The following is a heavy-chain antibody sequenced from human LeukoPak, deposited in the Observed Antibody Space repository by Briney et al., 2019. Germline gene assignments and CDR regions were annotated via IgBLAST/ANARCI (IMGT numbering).Heavy chain of an antibody. CDR2: INHSGST. Sequence: SETLSLTCTVYGGSFSGYYWSWIRQPPGKGPEWIGEINHSGSTNYNPSLKSRVTISVDTSNNQFSLKLTSVTAADTAVYYCARGGYQLRGYSYGTILDYWGQGTLVTVPS. CDR1: GGSFSGYY. CDR3: ARGGYQLRGYSYGTILDY. V-gene: IGHV4-34*01. J-gene: IGHJ4*02. D-gene: IGHD5-18*01.